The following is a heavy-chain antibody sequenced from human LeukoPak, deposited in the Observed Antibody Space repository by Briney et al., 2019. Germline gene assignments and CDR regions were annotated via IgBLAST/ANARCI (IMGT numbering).Heavy chain of an antibody. V-gene: IGHV3-21*01. CDR3: ARSLGNRAFDY. Sequence: GGSLRLSCAASGFTFSGYGMNWVRQAPGKGLEWVSSISSSSSYIYYADSVKGRFTISRDNAKNSLYLQMNSLRAEDTAVYYCARSLGNRAFDYWGQGTLVTVSS. CDR2: ISSSSSYI. CDR1: GFTFSGYG. D-gene: IGHD1-14*01. J-gene: IGHJ4*02.